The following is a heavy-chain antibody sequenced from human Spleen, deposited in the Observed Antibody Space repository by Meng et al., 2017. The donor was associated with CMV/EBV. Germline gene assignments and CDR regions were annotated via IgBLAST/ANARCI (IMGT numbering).Heavy chain of an antibody. J-gene: IGHJ6*02. Sequence: SVKVSCKASGGTFSSYAISWVRQAPGQGLEWMGGIIPILGIANYAQKFQGRVTITADKSTSTAYMELSSLRSEDTAVYYCARDPNPYCSSTSCYHYYYYYYGMDVWGQGTTVTVSS. CDR2: IIPILGIA. D-gene: IGHD2-2*01. CDR3: ARDPNPYCSSTSCYHYYYYYYGMDV. CDR1: GGTFSSYA. V-gene: IGHV1-69*10.